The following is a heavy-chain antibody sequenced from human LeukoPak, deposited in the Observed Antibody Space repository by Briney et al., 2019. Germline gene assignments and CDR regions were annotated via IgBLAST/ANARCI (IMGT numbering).Heavy chain of an antibody. CDR3: ARDSGSYYRSFYSDY. J-gene: IGHJ4*02. CDR1: GYTFTGYY. D-gene: IGHD1-26*01. Sequence: GASVTVSCKASGYTFTGYYMHWVRQAPGQGLEWMGWINPNSGGTNYAQKFQGRVTMTRDTSISTAYMELSRLRSDDTAVYYCARDSGSYYRSFYSDYWGQGTLVTVSS. CDR2: INPNSGGT. V-gene: IGHV1-2*02.